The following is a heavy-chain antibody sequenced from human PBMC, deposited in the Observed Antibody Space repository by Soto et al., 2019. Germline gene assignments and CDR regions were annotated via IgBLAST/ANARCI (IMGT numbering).Heavy chain of an antibody. V-gene: IGHV3-23*01. J-gene: IGHJ4*02. CDR2: VSGSGRST. CDR1: GFTFSSYA. D-gene: IGHD3-3*01. CDR3: ARDLGDQYDFWSDYPAAVDF. Sequence: EVQLLESGGGLVQPGGSLRLSCAASGFTFSSYAMDWVRQSSGKGLEWVSYVSGSGRSTYYADSVKGRFTISRDNSKNMVFLQMSSLGAEDTAVYYCARDLGDQYDFWSDYPAAVDFWGQGTQVTVSS.